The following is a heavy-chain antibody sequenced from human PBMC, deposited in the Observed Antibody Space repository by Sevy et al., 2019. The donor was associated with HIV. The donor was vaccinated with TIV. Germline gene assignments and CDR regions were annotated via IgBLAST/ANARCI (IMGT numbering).Heavy chain of an antibody. V-gene: IGHV3-23*01. CDR3: ARPTPRIAPSSAAFLDY. D-gene: IGHD1-26*01. CDR1: GFTFSSFA. J-gene: IGHJ4*02. CDR2: INDRGGSA. Sequence: GGSLRLSCAASGFTFSSFAMSWVRHIPGKGLEWVSTINDRGGSAYYADSVKGRFTLSRDNSNNTVFLQMNRLRDEDTAVHYCARPTPRIAPSSAAFLDYWGQGTLVTVSS.